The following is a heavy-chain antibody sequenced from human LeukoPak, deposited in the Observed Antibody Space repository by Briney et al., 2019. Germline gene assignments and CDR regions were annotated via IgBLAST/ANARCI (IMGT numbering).Heavy chain of an antibody. CDR2: ISSSSYI. CDR1: GFTFSSYS. D-gene: IGHD3-9*01. CDR3: ARSPLLRYLDWLPFYFDS. V-gene: IGHV3-21*01. Sequence: GGSLRLSCAASGFTFSSYSMNWVRQAPGKGLEWVSSISSSSYINYADSVKGRFTIFRDNAKNSLYLQMNSLRAEDTAVYHCARSPLLRYLDWLPFYFDSWGQGTLVTVSS. J-gene: IGHJ4*02.